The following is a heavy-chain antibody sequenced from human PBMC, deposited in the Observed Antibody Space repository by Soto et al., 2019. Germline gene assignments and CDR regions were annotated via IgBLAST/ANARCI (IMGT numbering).Heavy chain of an antibody. Sequence: QVQLVQSGAEVKKPGASVTVSCKASGYTFTSHDINWVRQTTGQGLEWMGWMSPNNGHTGYAQNFQGRVSMTMNTYIGTAYIAVTGLRTDDQALYYCARRQNLEHAWYFDLWGRGSTLSVSS. CDR2: MSPNNGHT. V-gene: IGHV1-8*01. J-gene: IGHJ2*01. CDR1: GYTFTSHD. CDR3: ARRQNLEHAWYFDL.